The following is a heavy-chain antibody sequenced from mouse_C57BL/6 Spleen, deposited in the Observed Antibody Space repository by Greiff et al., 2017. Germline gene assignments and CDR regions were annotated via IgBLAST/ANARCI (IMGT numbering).Heavy chain of an antibody. D-gene: IGHD4-1*01. V-gene: IGHV6-3*01. CDR1: GFTFSNYW. Sequence: EVKLMESGGGLVQPGGSMKLSCVASGFTFSNYWMNWVRQSPEKGLEWVAQIRLKSDNYATHYAESVKGRFTISRDDSKSSVYLQMNNLRAEDTGIYYCTGNWDEGDYFDYWGQGTTLTVSS. CDR2: IRLKSDNYAT. J-gene: IGHJ2*01. CDR3: TGNWDEGDYFDY.